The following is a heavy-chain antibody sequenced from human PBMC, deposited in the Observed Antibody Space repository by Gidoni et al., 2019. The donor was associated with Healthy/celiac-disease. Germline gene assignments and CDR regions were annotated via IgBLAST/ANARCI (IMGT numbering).Heavy chain of an antibody. CDR1: GYTFTSYD. CDR3: ARGPWYYDILTGPRYGMEV. D-gene: IGHD3-9*01. Sequence: HVQLVQSGSEVKKPGASVKVSCKASGYTFTSYDLNWVRQATGQGLEWMGWMNPNSGKTGYAQQFQGRVTMTRNTSISTAYMELSSLRSEDTAVYYCARGPWYYDILTGPRYGMEVWGQGPTVTVSS. J-gene: IGHJ6*02. V-gene: IGHV1-8*01. CDR2: MNPNSGKT.